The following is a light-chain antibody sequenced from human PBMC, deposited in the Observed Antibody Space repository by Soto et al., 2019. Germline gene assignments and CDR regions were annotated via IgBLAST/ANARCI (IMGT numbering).Light chain of an antibody. CDR1: QSLLHSNGYNY. J-gene: IGKJ4*01. CDR3: MQALQTPLT. Sequence: DIVMTQSPLSLPVTPGEPASISCRSSQSLLHSNGYNYLDWYLQKPGQSPQLLIYLGSNRASGVPDRFSDSGSVTDFTLKISRFEAEYVGVYYCMQALQTPLTFGGGTKVEIK. CDR2: LGS. V-gene: IGKV2-28*01.